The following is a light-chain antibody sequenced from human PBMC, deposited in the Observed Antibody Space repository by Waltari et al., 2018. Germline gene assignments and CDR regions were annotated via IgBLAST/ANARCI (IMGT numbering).Light chain of an antibody. V-gene: IGLV1-51*01. J-gene: IGLJ2*01. CDR2: DNN. CDR1: SSYIGNNY. Sequence: SVLTQPPSVSAAPGQKVTISCSGGSSYIGNNYVSWYQQVPGTSPKLLIYDNNERPSGIPDRFSGSKSGTSATLGITRLQAGDEADYYCATWDSSLSAVLFGGGTRLTVL. CDR3: ATWDSSLSAVL.